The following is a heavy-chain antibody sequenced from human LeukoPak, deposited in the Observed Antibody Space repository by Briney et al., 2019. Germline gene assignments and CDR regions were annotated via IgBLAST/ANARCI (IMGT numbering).Heavy chain of an antibody. V-gene: IGHV4-61*01. CDR1: GGSVSSGSYY. CDR3: ARESYDFWSGHGYYYYGMDV. Sequence: SETLSLTCTVSGGSVSSGSYYWSWIRQPPGKGLEWIGYIYYSGSTNYNPSLKSRVTISVDTSKNQFSLKLSSVTAADTAVYYCARESYDFWSGHGYYYYGMDVWGQGTTVTVSS. J-gene: IGHJ6*02. CDR2: IYYSGST. D-gene: IGHD3-3*01.